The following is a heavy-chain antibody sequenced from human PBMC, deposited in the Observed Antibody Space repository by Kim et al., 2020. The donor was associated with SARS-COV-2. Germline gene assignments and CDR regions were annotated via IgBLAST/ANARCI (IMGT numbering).Heavy chain of an antibody. D-gene: IGHD2-2*01. J-gene: IGHJ3*02. Sequence: QKFQGRVTMTRDTSTSTVYMELSSLRSEDTAVYYCARDLVVVPATDAFDIWGQGTMVTVSS. CDR3: ARDLVVVPATDAFDI. V-gene: IGHV1-46*03.